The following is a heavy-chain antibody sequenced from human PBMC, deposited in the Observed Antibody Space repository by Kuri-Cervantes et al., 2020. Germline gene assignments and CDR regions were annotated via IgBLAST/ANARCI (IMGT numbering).Heavy chain of an antibody. CDR1: GFTFSSYG. CDR2: IWYDGSNK. D-gene: IGHD4-17*01. CDR3: ARTYGDYVFFHFDY. J-gene: IGHJ4*02. V-gene: IGHV3-33*03. Sequence: GESLKISCAASGFTFSSYGMHWVRQAPGKGLEWVAVIWYDGSNKYYADSVKGRFTISRDNAKNSLYLQMNSLRAEDTAVYYCARTYGDYVFFHFDYWGQGTLVTVSS.